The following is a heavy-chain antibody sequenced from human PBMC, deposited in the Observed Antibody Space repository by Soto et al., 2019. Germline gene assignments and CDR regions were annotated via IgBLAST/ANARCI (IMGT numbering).Heavy chain of an antibody. V-gene: IGHV3-11*01. CDR2: ISDSGSTI. J-gene: IGHJ5*02. CDR3: ARGGSGWTRGGWLGP. Sequence: QMQLVQSGGGLVKPGGSLTLSRKASGFTFSDYYMIWVRQTPGKGLEWLSYISDSGSTIYYADSVRARFTIFRENAANSVYLQLDGLTDGDTAFYYCARGGSGWTRGGWLGPWGQGSLVTVSS. D-gene: IGHD6-25*01. CDR1: GFTFSDYY.